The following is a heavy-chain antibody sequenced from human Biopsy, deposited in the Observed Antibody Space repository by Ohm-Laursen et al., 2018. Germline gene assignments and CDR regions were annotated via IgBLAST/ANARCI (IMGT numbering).Heavy chain of an antibody. V-gene: IGHV4-59*01. CDR1: GGSLNFYY. CDR2: MYYSGST. J-gene: IGHJ4*02. D-gene: IGHD3-16*01. Sequence: PGTLSLTCTVSGGSLNFYYWSWIRQPPGKGLEWIGYMYYSGSTKYSPSLKNRVTVSFDTSRSQFSLKLTSMTPADTAVYYCVRGRSPATYWGQGALVIVSS. CDR3: VRGRSPATY.